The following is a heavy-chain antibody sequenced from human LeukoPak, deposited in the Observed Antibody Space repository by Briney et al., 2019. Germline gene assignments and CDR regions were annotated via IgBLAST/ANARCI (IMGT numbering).Heavy chain of an antibody. V-gene: IGHV3-23*01. D-gene: IGHD5-18*01. J-gene: IGHJ4*02. CDR2: IGGSGIRT. CDR1: GFTFSSYE. Sequence: GGSLRLSCAASGFTFSSYEMNWVRQAPGKGLEWVSGIGGSGIRTYYADSVKGRFTISRDNSKNTVYLQMNSLRDEDTAVYYCAKDSHWILFDDWGQGTLVTVSS. CDR3: AKDSHWILFDD.